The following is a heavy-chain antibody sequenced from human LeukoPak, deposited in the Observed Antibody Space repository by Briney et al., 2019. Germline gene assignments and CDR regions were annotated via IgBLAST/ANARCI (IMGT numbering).Heavy chain of an antibody. V-gene: IGHV3-23*01. Sequence: GGSLRLSCAVSEITLSNYGMSWVRQAPGKGLEWVAGISGSGGGTKYADSVKGRFTISRDNPKNTLYLQMNSLRAEDTAMYFCAKRGVVIRVILVGFHKEAYYFDSWGQGALVTVSS. J-gene: IGHJ4*02. D-gene: IGHD3-22*01. CDR1: EITLSNYG. CDR2: ISGSGGGT. CDR3: AKRGVVIRVILVGFHKEAYYFDS.